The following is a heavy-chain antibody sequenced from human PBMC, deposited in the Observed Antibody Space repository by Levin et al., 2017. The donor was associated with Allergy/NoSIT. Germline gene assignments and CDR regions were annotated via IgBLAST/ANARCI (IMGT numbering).Heavy chain of an antibody. Sequence: ASVKVSCKASGYTFTSYAMHWVRQAPGQRLEWMGWINAGNGNTKYSQKFQGRVTITRDTSASTAYMELSSLRSEDTAVYYCARDYDFWSGYYEGPFDYWGQGTLVTVSS. CDR3: ARDYDFWSGYYEGPFDY. CDR1: GYTFTSYA. V-gene: IGHV1-3*01. CDR2: INAGNGNT. D-gene: IGHD3-3*01. J-gene: IGHJ4*02.